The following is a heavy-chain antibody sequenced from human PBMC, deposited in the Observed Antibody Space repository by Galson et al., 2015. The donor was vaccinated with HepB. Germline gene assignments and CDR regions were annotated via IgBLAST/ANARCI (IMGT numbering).Heavy chain of an antibody. J-gene: IGHJ5*02. CDR2: IYPGDSDT. Sequence: QSGAEVKKPGESLKISCKGSGYSFTSYWIGWVRQMPGKGLEWMGIIYPGDSDTRYSPSFQGQVTISADKSISTAYLQWSSLKASDTAMYYCARTARVTTVTTNWFDPWGQGTLVTVSS. V-gene: IGHV5-51*03. D-gene: IGHD4-11*01. CDR3: ARTARVTTVTTNWFDP. CDR1: GYSFTSYW.